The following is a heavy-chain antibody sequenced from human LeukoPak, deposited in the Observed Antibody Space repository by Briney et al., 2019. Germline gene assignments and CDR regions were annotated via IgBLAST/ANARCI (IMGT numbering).Heavy chain of an antibody. D-gene: IGHD4-17*01. CDR2: INWNGGST. CDR1: GFTFDDYG. Sequence: GGSLRLSCAASGFTFDDYGMSWVRQAPGKGLEWVSGINWNGGSTGYADSVKGRFTISRDNAKNSLYLQMNSLGAEDTALYYCASSTVSPFAFDIWGQGTMVTVSS. V-gene: IGHV3-20*04. CDR3: ASSTVSPFAFDI. J-gene: IGHJ3*02.